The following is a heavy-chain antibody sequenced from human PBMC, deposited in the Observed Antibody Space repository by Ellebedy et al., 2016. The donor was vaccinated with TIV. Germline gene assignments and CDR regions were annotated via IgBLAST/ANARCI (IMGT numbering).Heavy chain of an antibody. CDR1: GFTFSPYG. J-gene: IGHJ2*01. CDR3: GRQRDRGYFDL. V-gene: IGHV3-48*04. Sequence: GESLKISCAASGFTFSPYGMSWVRQAPGKGLEWASYISSSSITIYYADSVKGRFTISRDNTKNSLYLQMNSLRAEDTAVYYCGRQRDRGYFDLWGRGTLVTVSS. CDR2: ISSSSITI.